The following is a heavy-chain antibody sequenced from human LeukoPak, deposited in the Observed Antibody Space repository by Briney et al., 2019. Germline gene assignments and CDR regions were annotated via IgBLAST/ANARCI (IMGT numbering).Heavy chain of an antibody. Sequence: GGSLRLSCAASGFTFSSYSMNWVRQAPGKGLEWVSSISSSSSYIYYADSVKGRFTISRDNAKNSLYLQMNSLRAEDTAVYYCARDTEYRYGYGDFDYWGQGTLVTVSS. D-gene: IGHD5-18*01. CDR2: ISSSSSYI. J-gene: IGHJ4*02. V-gene: IGHV3-21*01. CDR1: GFTFSSYS. CDR3: ARDTEYRYGYGDFDY.